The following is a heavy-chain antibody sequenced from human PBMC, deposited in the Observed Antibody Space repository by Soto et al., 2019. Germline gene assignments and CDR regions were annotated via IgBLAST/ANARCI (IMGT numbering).Heavy chain of an antibody. D-gene: IGHD3-10*01. Sequence: RASVKVSCKASGYTFTSYGISWVRQAPGQGLEWMGWISAYNGNTNYAQKLQGRVTMATDTSTSTAYMELRSLRSDDTAVYYCGRGSGSYYNSPFDYWGQGTLVTVSS. CDR1: GYTFTSYG. V-gene: IGHV1-18*01. CDR2: ISAYNGNT. J-gene: IGHJ4*02. CDR3: GRGSGSYYNSPFDY.